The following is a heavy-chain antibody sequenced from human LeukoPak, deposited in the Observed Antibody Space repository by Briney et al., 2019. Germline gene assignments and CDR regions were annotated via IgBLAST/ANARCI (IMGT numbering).Heavy chain of an antibody. CDR3: AKDMITFGGVIGYGMDV. V-gene: IGHV3-30*18. J-gene: IGHJ6*02. CDR1: GFTFSSYG. D-gene: IGHD3-16*01. Sequence: GGSLRLSCAASGFTFSSYGMHWVRQAPGKGLEWVAVISYDGSNKYYADSVKGRFTISRDNSKNTLYLQMNSLRAEDTAVYYCAKDMITFGGVIGYGMDVWGQGTAVTVSS. CDR2: ISYDGSNK.